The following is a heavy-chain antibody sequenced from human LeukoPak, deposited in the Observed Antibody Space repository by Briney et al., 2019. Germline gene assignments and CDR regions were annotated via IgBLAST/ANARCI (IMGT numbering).Heavy chain of an antibody. V-gene: IGHV4-59*01. Sequence: PSETLSLTCTVSGASISNNQWSWIRQPPGKGLEWIGCIYYSGSTNYNPSLKSRVTISVDTSKNQFSLKLTSVSAADTAVYYCARDPDYWGQGTLVAVSS. J-gene: IGHJ4*02. CDR2: IYYSGST. CDR1: GASISNNQ. CDR3: ARDPDY.